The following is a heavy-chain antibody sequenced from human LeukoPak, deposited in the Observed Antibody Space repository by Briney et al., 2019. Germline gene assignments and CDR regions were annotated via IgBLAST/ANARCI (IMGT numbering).Heavy chain of an antibody. J-gene: IGHJ4*02. CDR1: GFTFTGYY. Sequence: ASVKVSCKASGFTFTGYYMHWMRQAPGQGLEWMGWINPKSGGTNYAQKFEARVTMTRDMSISTVYMELSRLRFDDKAVYYCARSPHILTGENFDYWGQGTRVTVSS. D-gene: IGHD3-9*01. CDR3: ARSPHILTGENFDY. V-gene: IGHV1-2*02. CDR2: INPKSGGT.